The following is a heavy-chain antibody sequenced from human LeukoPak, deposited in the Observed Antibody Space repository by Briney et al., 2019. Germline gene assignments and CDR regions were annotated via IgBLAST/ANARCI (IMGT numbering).Heavy chain of an antibody. V-gene: IGHV1-18*01. Sequence: ASVKVSCKASGYTFNSFGINWVRQAPGQGLEWMGWISAYNGNTKYAQQFQGRVTMTTDRSTSTVYMELRSLRSDDTATHYCARDCGGDCYQLPNWFDPWGQGTLVTVSS. J-gene: IGHJ5*02. D-gene: IGHD2-21*02. CDR1: GYTFNSFG. CDR3: ARDCGGDCYQLPNWFDP. CDR2: ISAYNGNT.